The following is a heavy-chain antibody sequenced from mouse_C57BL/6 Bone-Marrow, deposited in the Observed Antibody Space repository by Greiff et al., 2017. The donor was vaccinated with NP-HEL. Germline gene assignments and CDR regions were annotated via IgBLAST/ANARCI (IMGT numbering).Heavy chain of an antibody. Sequence: EVKLEESGGGLVKPGGSLKLSCAASGFTFSSYAMSWVRQTPEKRLEWVATISDGGSYTYYPDNVKGRFTISRDNAKNNLYLQMSHLKSEDTAMYYCARDQEGYYYWYCDVWGTGTTVTVSS. CDR3: ARDQEGYYYWYCDV. J-gene: IGHJ1*03. V-gene: IGHV5-4*01. CDR1: GFTFSSYA. CDR2: ISDGGSYT. D-gene: IGHD1-1*01.